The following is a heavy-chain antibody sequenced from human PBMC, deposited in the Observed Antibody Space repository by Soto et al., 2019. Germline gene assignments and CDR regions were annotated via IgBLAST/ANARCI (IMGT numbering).Heavy chain of an antibody. D-gene: IGHD3-10*01. V-gene: IGHV3-23*01. Sequence: EVQLLESGGGLVQPGGSLRLSCSASGFTFSNYAMSWVRQAPGKGLEWVSSISGSGGSTYYAASVKGRFTISRDNSKNSLHLQMNRPGAEDTAVYYCANCDSGAGSYSKFDYWGQGTLVTVSS. J-gene: IGHJ4*02. CDR1: GFTFSNYA. CDR3: ANCDSGAGSYSKFDY. CDR2: ISGSGGST.